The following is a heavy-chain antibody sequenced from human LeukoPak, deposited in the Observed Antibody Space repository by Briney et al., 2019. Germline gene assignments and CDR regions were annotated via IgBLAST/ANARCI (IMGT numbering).Heavy chain of an antibody. CDR2: INHSGST. V-gene: IGHV4-34*01. CDR3: ASSNHYYDSSGYYFDY. D-gene: IGHD3-22*01. J-gene: IGHJ4*02. CDR1: GGSFSGYY. Sequence: PSETLSLTCAVYGGSFSGYYWSWIRQPPGKGLEWIGEINHSGSTNYNPSLKSRVTISVDTSKNQFSLKLSSVTAADTAVYYCASSNHYYDSSGYYFDYWGQGTLVTVSS.